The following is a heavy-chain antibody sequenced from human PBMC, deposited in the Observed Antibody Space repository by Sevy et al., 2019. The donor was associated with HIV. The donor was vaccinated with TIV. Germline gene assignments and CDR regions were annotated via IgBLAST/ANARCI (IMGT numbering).Heavy chain of an antibody. V-gene: IGHV3-15*01. CDR1: GFTFNNVW. D-gene: IGHD3-16*01. Sequence: RGSLRLSCAASGFTFNNVWMSWVRQAPGKGLEWVAHIKSKSDGGTTDYAAPVRGRFTISRDDSKNTLYLQMNSLKTEDTAVYYCTAGGSLFQHWGQGTLVTVSS. J-gene: IGHJ1*01. CDR3: TAGGSLFQH. CDR2: IKSKSDGGTT.